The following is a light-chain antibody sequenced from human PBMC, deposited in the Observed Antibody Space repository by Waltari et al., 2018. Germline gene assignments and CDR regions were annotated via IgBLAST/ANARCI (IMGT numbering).Light chain of an antibody. Sequence: MTQSPSSLSASVGDRVTITCRASQSLLRSNGFNYLVWYLQKAGQSPQLLIYLGSTRASGVPDRFSGSGSVTDFTLKISRVEAEDVGIYYCMQALQTPHTFGQGTRLEIK. J-gene: IGKJ2*01. CDR3: MQALQTPHT. CDR1: QSLLRSNGFNY. CDR2: LGS. V-gene: IGKV2-28*01.